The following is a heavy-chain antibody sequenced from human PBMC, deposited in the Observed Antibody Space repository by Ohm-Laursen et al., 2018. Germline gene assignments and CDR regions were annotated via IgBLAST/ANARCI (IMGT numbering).Heavy chain of an antibody. CDR1: GGTFSSYA. CDR2: IIPIFGTA. V-gene: IGHV1-69*13. J-gene: IGHJ5*02. D-gene: IGHD2-21*02. Sequence: GASVKVSCKASGGTFSSYAISWVRQAPGQGLEWMGGIIPIFGTANYAQKFQGRVTITADESTSTAYMELSSLRSEDTAVYYCAREPVRAYCGGDCYSGIGWFDPWGQGTLVTVSS. CDR3: AREPVRAYCGGDCYSGIGWFDP.